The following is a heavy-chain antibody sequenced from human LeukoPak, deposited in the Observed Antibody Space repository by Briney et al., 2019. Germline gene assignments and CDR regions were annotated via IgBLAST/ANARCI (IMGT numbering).Heavy chain of an antibody. CDR3: VRYSSGWAVDY. Sequence: GGSLRLSCAGSGFTFSSYSMNWVRQAPGKGLEWVSSITSSNNYIYYADSMKGRFTISRDNAKNSLYLQMNSLRAEDTAVYYCVRYSSGWAVDYWGQGTLVTVSS. V-gene: IGHV3-21*01. CDR2: ITSSNNYI. J-gene: IGHJ4*02. D-gene: IGHD6-19*01. CDR1: GFTFSSYS.